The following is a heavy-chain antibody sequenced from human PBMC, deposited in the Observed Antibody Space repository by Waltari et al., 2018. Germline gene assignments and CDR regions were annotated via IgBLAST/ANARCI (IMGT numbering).Heavy chain of an antibody. J-gene: IGHJ6*02. D-gene: IGHD2-15*01. V-gene: IGHV2-26*01. CDR3: AREYCSGGSCYCAYYYYGMDV. CDR2: IFSNDEK. Sequence: QVTLKESGPVLVKPTETLTLTCTVSGFSLSNARMGVSWIRQPPGKALGWLAHIFSNDEKSYSTSLKSRLTISKDTSKSQVVLNMTNMDPVDTATYYCAREYCSGGSCYCAYYYYGMDVWGQGTTVTVSS. CDR1: GFSLSNARMG.